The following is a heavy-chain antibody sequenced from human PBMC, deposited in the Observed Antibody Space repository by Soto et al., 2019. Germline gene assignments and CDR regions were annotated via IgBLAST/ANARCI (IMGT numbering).Heavy chain of an antibody. CDR1: GGSISSSNYY. Sequence: SETLSLTCTVSGGSISSSNYYWGWIRQPPGQGLEWIGSMYYNERTYDNPSLRSRVTISVETSKNQFSLKLTSVTAADTAVYYCARHSLVAGIKNWFDTWGQGTLVTVSS. V-gene: IGHV4-39*01. CDR3: ARHSLVAGIKNWFDT. D-gene: IGHD6-19*01. J-gene: IGHJ5*02. CDR2: MYYNERT.